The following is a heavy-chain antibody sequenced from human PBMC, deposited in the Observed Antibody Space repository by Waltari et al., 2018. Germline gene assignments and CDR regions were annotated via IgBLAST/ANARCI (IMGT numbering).Heavy chain of an antibody. Sequence: EVQLLESGGGLVQPGGSLRLSCAASGFTFSSYAMSWVRQDPGKGLEWFAAISGSCGSTYYADSVKGRFTISRDNAKNALYRQMNSLRAEDTAVYYCARKGEALDYWGQGTLVTVSS. CDR3: ARKGEALDY. CDR2: ISGSCGST. J-gene: IGHJ4*02. D-gene: IGHD3-16*01. V-gene: IGHV3-23*01. CDR1: GFTFSSYA.